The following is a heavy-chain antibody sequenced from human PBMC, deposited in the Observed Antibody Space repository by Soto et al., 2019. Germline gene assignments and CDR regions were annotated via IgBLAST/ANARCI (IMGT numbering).Heavy chain of an antibody. V-gene: IGHV3-23*01. J-gene: IGHJ2*01. CDR1: GFSFSSYA. CDR3: AKWVSPAVPGYWYFDL. D-gene: IGHD6-19*01. Sequence: EVQLLESGGDLVQPGGSLRLSCAASGFSFSSYAVNWVRQAPGKGLEWVSSIGSSGTDTYYADSVKGRFTISRDNYKNTLYLQMNSLRAEDTAIYYCAKWVSPAVPGYWYFDLWGRGTLVTVSS. CDR2: IGSSGTDT.